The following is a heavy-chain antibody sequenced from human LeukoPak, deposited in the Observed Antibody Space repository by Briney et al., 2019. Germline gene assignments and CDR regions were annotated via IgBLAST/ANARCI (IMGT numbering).Heavy chain of an antibody. CDR1: GFTFSSYG. J-gene: IGHJ6*03. CDR2: ISGSGGST. Sequence: PGGSLRLSCAASGFTFSSYGMSWVRQAPGKGLEWVSAISGSGGSTHYADSVKGRFTISRDNSKNTLYLQMNSLRAEDTAVYYCANGSPGVVAATRSYYYYMDVWGKGTTVTISS. D-gene: IGHD2-15*01. V-gene: IGHV3-23*01. CDR3: ANGSPGVVAATRSYYYYMDV.